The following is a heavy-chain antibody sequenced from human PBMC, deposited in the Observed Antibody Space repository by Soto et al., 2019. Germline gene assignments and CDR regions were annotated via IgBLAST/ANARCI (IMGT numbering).Heavy chain of an antibody. V-gene: IGHV1-2*02. CDR3: ARSLAVSGTGWFDP. CDR1: GYPFPGYY. Sequence: GAAVKVSCKASGYPFPGYYMPWVRQAPGQGLEWMGWINPNSGGTNYAQKFQGRGTMTRDTSLSTAYMELSRLRSDDTAVYYCARSLAVSGTGWFDPWGQGSLVAVSS. CDR2: INPNSGGT. J-gene: IGHJ5*02. D-gene: IGHD6-19*01.